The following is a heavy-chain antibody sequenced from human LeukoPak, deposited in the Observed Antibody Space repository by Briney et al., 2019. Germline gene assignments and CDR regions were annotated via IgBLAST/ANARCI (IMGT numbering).Heavy chain of an antibody. CDR1: GFPFSIHG. D-gene: IGHD6-13*01. CDR2: ISGSGGST. CDR3: AKQQQLVEFDY. V-gene: IGHV3-23*01. Sequence: GGSLRLSCAGSGFPFSIHGMNWVRQAPGKGLEWVSAISGSGGSTYYADSVKGRFTISRDNSKNTLYLQMNSLRAEDTAVYYCAKQQQLVEFDYWGQGTLVTVSS. J-gene: IGHJ4*02.